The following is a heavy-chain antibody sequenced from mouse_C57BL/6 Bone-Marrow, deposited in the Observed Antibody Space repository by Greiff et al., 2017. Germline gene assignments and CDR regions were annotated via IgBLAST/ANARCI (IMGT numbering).Heavy chain of an antibody. CDR3: TTGPYYGSSYGYAMDY. V-gene: IGHV14-4*01. CDR1: GFNIKDDY. D-gene: IGHD1-1*01. CDR2: IDPENGDT. J-gene: IGHJ4*01. Sequence: EVQLQQSGAELVRPGASVKLSCTASGFNIKDDYMNWVKQRPEQGLEWIGWIDPENGDTEYASKFQGKATITADTSSNTAYLQLSSLTSEDTAVYYCTTGPYYGSSYGYAMDYWGQGTSVTVTS.